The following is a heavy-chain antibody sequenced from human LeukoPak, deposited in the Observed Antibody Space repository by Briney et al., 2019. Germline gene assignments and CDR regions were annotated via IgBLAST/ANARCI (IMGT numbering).Heavy chain of an antibody. CDR2: MNPNSGST. D-gene: IGHD5-12*01. CDR3: ARGRSTGYPYYFQY. J-gene: IGHJ4*02. CDR1: GYTFTSYD. V-gene: IGHV1-8*03. Sequence: ASVKVSCKASGYTFTSYDINWVRQATGQGLEWMGWMNPNSGSTGYAQKFQGRVTITRNTSISTAYMELSGLRSEDTAVYYCARGRSTGYPYYFQYWGQGTLVTVSS.